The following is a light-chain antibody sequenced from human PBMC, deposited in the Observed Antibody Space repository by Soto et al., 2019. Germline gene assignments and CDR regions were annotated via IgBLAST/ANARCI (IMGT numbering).Light chain of an antibody. V-gene: IGKV3-11*01. CDR1: QSVGTY. J-gene: IGKJ1*01. CDR2: DAS. CDR3: QHRSNWPSWT. Sequence: EIVMAPSPAPLSVSPGERVTPSPRDSQSVGTYLAWYQHKPGQAPRLLIFDASKRATGIPARFSGSGSGTDFTLTISSLEPEDFAVYYCQHRSNWPSWTFGEGTKVDIK.